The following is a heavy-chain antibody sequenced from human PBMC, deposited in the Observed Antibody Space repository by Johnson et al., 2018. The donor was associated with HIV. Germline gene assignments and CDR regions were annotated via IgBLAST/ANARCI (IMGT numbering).Heavy chain of an antibody. J-gene: IGHJ3*02. D-gene: IGHD1-26*01. Sequence: QVQLVESGGGLVKPGGSLRLSCAASGFTFSDYYMSWIRQAPGKGLEWVSYISSSGSTISYADSVKGRFTITRAKSKNSLYLQMNSLRAEDSAVYYCAGRGSVYPFGIGGQGTMVTVSS. V-gene: IGHV3-11*04. CDR3: AGRGSVYPFGI. CDR1: GFTFSDYY. CDR2: ISSSGSTI.